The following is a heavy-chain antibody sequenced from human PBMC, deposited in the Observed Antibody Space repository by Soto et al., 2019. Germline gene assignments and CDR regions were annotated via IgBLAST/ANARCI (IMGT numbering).Heavy chain of an antibody. J-gene: IGHJ6*02. V-gene: IGHV6-1*01. CDR2: TYYRSKWYN. Sequence: SQTPSLTYAISGESGSRNSAAWYWIRQYPSRGLEWLGRTYYRSKWYNDYAVSVKSRITINPGTSKNQFSLQLNSVTPEDTAVYYCARGRREWLSNYYRMGVWGQGTTVTGSS. D-gene: IGHD6-19*01. CDR3: ARGRREWLSNYYRMGV. CDR1: GESGSRNSAA.